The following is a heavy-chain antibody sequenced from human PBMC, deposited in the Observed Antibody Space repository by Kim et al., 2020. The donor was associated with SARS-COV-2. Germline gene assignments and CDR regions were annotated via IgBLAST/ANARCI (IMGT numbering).Heavy chain of an antibody. CDR1: GYTFTSYG. V-gene: IGHV1-18*01. CDR3: SRDSANCCSGGSCYYYYYGMDV. D-gene: IGHD2-15*01. Sequence: ASVKVSCNASGYTFTSYGISWVRQAPGQGLEWMGWISAYNGNTNYAQKLQGRVTMTTYTSTSTAYMELRSLRSDDTAVYYCSRDSANCCSGGSCYYYYYGMDVWGQGTTVTVSS. CDR2: ISAYNGNT. J-gene: IGHJ6*02.